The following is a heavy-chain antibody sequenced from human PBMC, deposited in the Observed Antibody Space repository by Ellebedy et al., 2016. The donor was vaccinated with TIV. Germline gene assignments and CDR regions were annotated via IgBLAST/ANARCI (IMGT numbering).Heavy chain of an antibody. J-gene: IGHJ6*02. CDR3: ARDGMMDTAMVYYYYGMDV. D-gene: IGHD5-18*01. V-gene: IGHV3-21*01. CDR2: ISSSSSYI. Sequence: GESLKISXAASGFTFSSYSMNWVRQAPGKGLEWVSSISSSSSYIYYADSVKGRFTISRDNAKNSLYLQMNSLRAEDTAVYYCARDGMMDTAMVYYYYGMDVWGQGTTVTVSS. CDR1: GFTFSSYS.